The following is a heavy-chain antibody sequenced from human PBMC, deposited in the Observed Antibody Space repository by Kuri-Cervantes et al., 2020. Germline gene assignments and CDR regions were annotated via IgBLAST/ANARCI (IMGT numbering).Heavy chain of an antibody. CDR1: GGSISSSSYY. Sequence: GSLRLSCTVSGGSISSSSYYWGWIRQPPGKGLEWIGSIYYSGSTYYNPSLKSRVTISVDTSKNQFSLKLSSVTAADTAVYYCARGSRYYGPGILGGMDVWGQGTTVTVSS. CDR2: IYYSGST. J-gene: IGHJ6*02. V-gene: IGHV4-39*01. D-gene: IGHD3-10*01. CDR3: ARGSRYYGPGILGGMDV.